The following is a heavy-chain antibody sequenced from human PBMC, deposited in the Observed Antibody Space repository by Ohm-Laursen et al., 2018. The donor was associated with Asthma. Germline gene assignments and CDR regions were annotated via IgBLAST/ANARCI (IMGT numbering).Heavy chain of an antibody. V-gene: IGHV3-48*01. CDR1: GFTFSNYG. CDR3: AVRTTSAGFDV. Sequence: SLRLSCAASGFTFSNYGMHWVRQAPGKGLEWVSYISSSSSTIYYADSVKGRFTISRDNAKNSLYLQMNSLRAQDTAVYYCAVRTTSAGFDVWGQGTTVTVSS. D-gene: IGHD1-1*01. CDR2: ISSSSSTI. J-gene: IGHJ6*02.